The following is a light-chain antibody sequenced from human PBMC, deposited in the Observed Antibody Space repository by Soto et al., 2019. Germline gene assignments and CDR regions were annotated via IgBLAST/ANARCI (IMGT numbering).Light chain of an antibody. Sequence: QSVLTQPASVSGSPGQSITIPCTGTSRDIGNYNSVSWYQQRPGKAPKLIIYEITNRPTGVSEGLTGSKSANTAFLIISGFQAEDDADQYGGYATINSPQVIGTGNK. CDR1: SRDIGNYNS. CDR3: GYATINSPQV. V-gene: IGLV2-14*01. CDR2: EIT. J-gene: IGLJ1*01.